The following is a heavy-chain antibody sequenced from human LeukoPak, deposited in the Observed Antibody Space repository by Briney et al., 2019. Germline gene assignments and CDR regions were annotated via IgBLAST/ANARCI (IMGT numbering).Heavy chain of an antibody. CDR3: AREGWVHYFDY. D-gene: IGHD5-24*01. CDR1: GGSISSYY. Sequence: SETLSLTCTVSGGSISSYYWSWIRQPPGKGLEWIGEINHSGSTNYNPSLKSRVTISVDTSKNQFSLKLSSVTAADTAVYYCAREGWVHYFDYWGQGTLVTVSS. J-gene: IGHJ4*02. CDR2: INHSGST. V-gene: IGHV4-34*01.